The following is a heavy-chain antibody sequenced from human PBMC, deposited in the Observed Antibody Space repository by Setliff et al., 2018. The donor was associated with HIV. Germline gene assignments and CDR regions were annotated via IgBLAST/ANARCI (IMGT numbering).Heavy chain of an antibody. V-gene: IGHV1-69*04. J-gene: IGHJ4*02. CDR3: ARVQTVIPPSFDH. CDR1: GDTLSSYA. Sequence: SVKVSCKTSGDTLSSYAITWVRQAPGQGLEWMGRIIPIFGSTTYAQKFQGRVTMTRDTSTSTVYMELRSLRSEDTAVYYCARVQTVIPPSFDHWGQGTLVTVSS. D-gene: IGHD3-16*02. CDR2: IIPIFGST.